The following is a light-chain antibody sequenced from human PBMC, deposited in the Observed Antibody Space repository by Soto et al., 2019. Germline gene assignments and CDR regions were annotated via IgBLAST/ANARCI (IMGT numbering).Light chain of an antibody. Sequence: QSVLTQPASVSGSPGQSITISCTGSSSDVGAYNFVSWYQHHPGKAPKLILYEVTTRPSGVSSRFSGSKSGNTASLTISGLQADDEANYYCSSYTGSDTHYVFGTGTKVTVL. CDR3: SSYTGSDTHYV. CDR2: EVT. CDR1: SSDVGAYNF. J-gene: IGLJ1*01. V-gene: IGLV2-14*01.